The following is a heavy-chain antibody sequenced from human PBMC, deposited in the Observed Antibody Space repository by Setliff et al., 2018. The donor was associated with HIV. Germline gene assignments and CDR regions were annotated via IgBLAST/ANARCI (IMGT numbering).Heavy chain of an antibody. CDR2: MNPNSGVS. CDR1: GDTFTNYD. J-gene: IGHJ2*01. V-gene: IGHV1-8*01. CDR3: ARYGSDWFFDL. Sequence: ASVKVSCKPSGDTFTNYDIHWMRRATGQGLEWMGWMNPNSGVSGYALKFHDRVTMTRDTSITTLYMELSSLTSEDTAVYYCARYGSDWFFDLWGRGTLVTVSS. D-gene: IGHD4-17*01.